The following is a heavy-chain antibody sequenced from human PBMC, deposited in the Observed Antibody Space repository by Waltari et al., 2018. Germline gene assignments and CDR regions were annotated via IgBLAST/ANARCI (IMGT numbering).Heavy chain of an antibody. CDR3: AKDPPLEKKRELPDYFDY. CDR2: IRYDGSNK. D-gene: IGHD1-26*01. J-gene: IGHJ4*02. V-gene: IGHV3-30*02. Sequence: QVQLVESGGGVVQPGGSLRLSCAASGFTFSSYGMHWVRQAPGKGLEWVAFIRYDGSNKYYADSVKGRFTISRDNSKNTLYLQMNSLRAEDTAVDYCAKDPPLEKKRELPDYFDYWGQGTLVTVSS. CDR1: GFTFSSYG.